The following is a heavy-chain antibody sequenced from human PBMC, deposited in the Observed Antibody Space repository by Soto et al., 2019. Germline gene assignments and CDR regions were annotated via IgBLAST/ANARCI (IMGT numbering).Heavy chain of an antibody. J-gene: IGHJ4*02. CDR1: GLTFSNAW. V-gene: IGHV3-15*07. CDR3: TTNSGAVAGGAFRSY. Sequence: DVQLVESGGDLVKPGGSLRLSCAASGLTFSNAWFNWVRQVPGKGLEWVGHIKSKRDGGTTDYAAPVKGRFTISRDDSKNTLYLQINSLKIEDTAVFYCTTNSGAVAGGAFRSYWGQGTLVTVSS. D-gene: IGHD6-19*01. CDR2: IKSKRDGGTT.